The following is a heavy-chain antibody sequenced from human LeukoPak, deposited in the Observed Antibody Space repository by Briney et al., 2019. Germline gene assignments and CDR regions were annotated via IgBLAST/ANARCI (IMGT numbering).Heavy chain of an antibody. Sequence: GGSLRLSCAASGFTFSSYGMHWVRQAPGKGLEWVAVIWYDGSNKYYADSVKGRFTISRDNSKNTLYLQMNSLRAKDTAVYYCARDSAPGITMIGNWGQGTLVTVSS. D-gene: IGHD3-22*01. V-gene: IGHV3-33*01. CDR2: IWYDGSNK. J-gene: IGHJ4*02. CDR3: ARDSAPGITMIGN. CDR1: GFTFSSYG.